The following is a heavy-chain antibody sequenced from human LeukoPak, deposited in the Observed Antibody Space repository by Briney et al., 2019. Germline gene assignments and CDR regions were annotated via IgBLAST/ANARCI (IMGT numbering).Heavy chain of an antibody. J-gene: IGHJ4*02. D-gene: IGHD5-18*01. V-gene: IGHV4-34*01. CDR1: GGSFSGYY. CDR3: ARELRGYSYGYFDY. Sequence: PSETLSPTCAVYGGSFSGYYWSWIRQPPGKGLEWIGEINHSGSTNYNPSLKSRVTISVDTSKNQFSLKLSSVTAADTAVYYCARELRGYSYGYFDYWGQGTLVTVSS. CDR2: INHSGST.